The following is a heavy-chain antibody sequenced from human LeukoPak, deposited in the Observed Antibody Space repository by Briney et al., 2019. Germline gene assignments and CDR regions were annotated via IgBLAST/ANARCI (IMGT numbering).Heavy chain of an antibody. Sequence: GGSLRLSCAASGFTFDDYAMHWVRQAPGKGLEWVSGISWNSGSIGYADSVKGRFTISRDNAKNSLYLQMNSLRAEDTALYYCARSRQWLPDYWGQGTLVTVSS. CDR2: ISWNSGSI. V-gene: IGHV3-9*01. J-gene: IGHJ4*02. D-gene: IGHD6-19*01. CDR1: GFTFDDYA. CDR3: ARSRQWLPDY.